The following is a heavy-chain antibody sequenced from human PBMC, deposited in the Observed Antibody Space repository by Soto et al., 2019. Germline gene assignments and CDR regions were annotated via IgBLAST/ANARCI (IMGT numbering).Heavy chain of an antibody. CDR1: GYTFTGYY. CDR3: ARGDYDILTGTHIDAFDI. V-gene: IGHV1-2*04. J-gene: IGHJ3*02. CDR2: INPNSGGT. D-gene: IGHD3-9*01. Sequence: GASVKVSSKASGYTFTGYYMHWVRQAHGQGLEWMGWINPNSGGTNYAQKFQGWVTMTRDTSISTAYMELSRLRSDDTAVYYCARGDYDILTGTHIDAFDIWGQGTMVTVSS.